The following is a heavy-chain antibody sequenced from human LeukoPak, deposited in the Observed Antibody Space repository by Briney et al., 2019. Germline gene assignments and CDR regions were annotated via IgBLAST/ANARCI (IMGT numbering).Heavy chain of an antibody. CDR1: GYTFTGYY. J-gene: IGHJ4*02. Sequence: EASVKVSCKASGYTFTGYYMHRVRQAPGQGLEWMGWINPNSGGTNYAQKFQGRVTMTRDTSISTAYMELSRLRSDDTAVYYCARGAPYGDYYYFDYWGQGTLVTVSS. CDR3: ARGAPYGDYYYFDY. CDR2: INPNSGGT. D-gene: IGHD4-17*01. V-gene: IGHV1-2*02.